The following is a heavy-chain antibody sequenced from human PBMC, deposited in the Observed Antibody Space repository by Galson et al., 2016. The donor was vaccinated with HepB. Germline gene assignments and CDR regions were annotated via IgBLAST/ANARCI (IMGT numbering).Heavy chain of an antibody. V-gene: IGHV3-48*03. CDR2: ISSSGSTI. CDR1: GFTFSSYE. J-gene: IGHJ6*02. D-gene: IGHD2-21*01. Sequence: SLRLSCAASGFTFSSYEMNWVRQAPGKGLEWVSYISSSGSTIYYADSVKGRFTISRDNAKNSLYLQMNSLRAEDTAVYYCAREAALWSGRMDVGGQGTPVTVSS. CDR3: AREAALWSGRMDV.